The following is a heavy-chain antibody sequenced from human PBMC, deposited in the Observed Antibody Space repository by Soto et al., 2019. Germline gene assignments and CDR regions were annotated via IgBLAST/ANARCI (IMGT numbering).Heavy chain of an antibody. D-gene: IGHD5-12*01. CDR2: IYSGGST. J-gene: IGHJ4*02. CDR1: GFTVSSNY. CDR3: ARVERWLQFPQLRASYYFDY. V-gene: IGHV3-66*01. Sequence: PGGSLRLSCAASGFTVSSNYMSWVRQAPGKGLEWVSVIYSGGSTYYADSVKGRFTISRDNSKNTLYLQMNSLRAEDTAVYYCARVERWLQFPQLRASYYFDYWGQGTLVTVSS.